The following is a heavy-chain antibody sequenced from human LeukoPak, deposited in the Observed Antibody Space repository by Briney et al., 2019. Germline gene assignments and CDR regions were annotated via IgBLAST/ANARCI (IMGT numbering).Heavy chain of an antibody. J-gene: IGHJ4*02. CDR1: GYSFTTYW. Sequence: GESLKISCKGSGYSFTTYWIAWVRQMPGKGLEWMGIIYPTDSDIRYSPSFQGQVTISADKSISTAYLQWSSLKASDTAMYYCARVKYWFGELFFDYWGQGTLVTVSS. CDR3: ARVKYWFGELFFDY. D-gene: IGHD3-10*01. V-gene: IGHV5-51*01. CDR2: IYPTDSDI.